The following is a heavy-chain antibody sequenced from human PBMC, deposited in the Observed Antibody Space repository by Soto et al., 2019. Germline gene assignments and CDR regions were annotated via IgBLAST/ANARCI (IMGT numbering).Heavy chain of an antibody. CDR3: AKGANDGYNHWFDP. CDR2: ISNTGDKT. D-gene: IGHD5-12*01. J-gene: IGHJ5*02. Sequence: GGFLRLSCSASGFTFSNYAMSWVRQAPGKGLEWDSTISNTGDKTYHANSVKGRFTISSDNSKNTLYLQMNSLGAEDTALYYCAKGANDGYNHWFDPWGQGTLVTVSS. CDR1: GFTFSNYA. V-gene: IGHV3-23*01.